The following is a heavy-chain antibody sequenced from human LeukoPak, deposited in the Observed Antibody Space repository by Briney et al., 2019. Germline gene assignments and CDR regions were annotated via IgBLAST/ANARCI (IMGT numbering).Heavy chain of an antibody. CDR1: GYTFTSYG. D-gene: IGHD2-21*01. CDR3: ARGQYCGGDCYSYWVEYFQH. V-gene: IGHV1-18*01. CDR2: ISAYNGNT. Sequence: ASVKFSCKASGYTFTSYGISWVRQAPGQGLEWMGWISAYNGNTNYAQKLQGRVTMTTDTSTSTAYMELRSLRSDDTAVYYCARGQYCGGDCYSYWVEYFQHWGQGTLVTVSS. J-gene: IGHJ1*01.